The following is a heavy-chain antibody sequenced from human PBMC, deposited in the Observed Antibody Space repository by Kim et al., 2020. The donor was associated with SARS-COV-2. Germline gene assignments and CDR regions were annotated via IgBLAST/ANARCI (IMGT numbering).Heavy chain of an antibody. V-gene: IGHV3-23*01. J-gene: IGHJ4*02. CDR2: ISGSGGST. Sequence: GGSLRLSCAASGFTFSSYAMSWVRQAPGKGLEWVSAISGSGGSTYYADSVKGRFTISRDNSKNTLYLQMNSLRAEDTAVYYCAKDSRVQLWVGGYYFDYWGQGTLVTVSS. CDR3: AKDSRVQLWVGGYYFDY. D-gene: IGHD5-18*01. CDR1: GFTFSSYA.